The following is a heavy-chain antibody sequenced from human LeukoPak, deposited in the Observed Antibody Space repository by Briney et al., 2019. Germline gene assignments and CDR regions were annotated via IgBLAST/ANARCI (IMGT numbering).Heavy chain of an antibody. CDR3: ARDQGWRIAAAGPHDY. CDR2: INPYSGGT. Sequence: GASVKVSCKASGYTFIGYYMHWVRQAPGQGLEWMGWINPYSGGTNYAQKFQGRVSMTRDTSISTAYMELSRLRSDDTAVYYCARDQGWRIAAAGPHDYWGQGTLVTVSS. V-gene: IGHV1-2*02. CDR1: GYTFIGYY. D-gene: IGHD6-13*01. J-gene: IGHJ4*02.